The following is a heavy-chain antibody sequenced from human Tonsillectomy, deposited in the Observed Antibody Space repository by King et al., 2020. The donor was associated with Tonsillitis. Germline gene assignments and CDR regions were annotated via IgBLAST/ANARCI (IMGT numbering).Heavy chain of an antibody. CDR3: AIGRTGSYSWYFDL. Sequence: VQLVESGAEVKKPGASVKVSCKASGYTFTGYYMHWVRQAPGQGLEWMGWINPNSGGTNSAQRFQGRVTMTMDTSINTAYLELSRLTSDDTAVYYCAIGRTGSYSWYFDLWGRGALVTVSS. D-gene: IGHD1-26*01. CDR2: INPNSGGT. V-gene: IGHV1-2*02. CDR1: GYTFTGYY. J-gene: IGHJ2*01.